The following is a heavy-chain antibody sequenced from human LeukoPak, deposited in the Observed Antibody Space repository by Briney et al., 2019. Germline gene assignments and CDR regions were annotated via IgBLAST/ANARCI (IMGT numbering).Heavy chain of an antibody. J-gene: IGHJ5*02. CDR1: GGSISSDGYL. Sequence: SQTVSPTCTVSGGSISSDGYLWRWLRQRPGKGMEWLGYIYHSGSAYYNPSLKSRLTISIDTSNSQFSLRMTSMTAADSAVYYRAREPRNTEAGIDPWGQGTLVTVSS. V-gene: IGHV4-31*03. CDR2: IYHSGSA. D-gene: IGHD5-18*01. CDR3: AREPRNTEAGIDP.